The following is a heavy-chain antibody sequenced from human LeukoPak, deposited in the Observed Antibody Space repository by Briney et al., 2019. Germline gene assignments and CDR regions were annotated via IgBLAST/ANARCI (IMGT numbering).Heavy chain of an antibody. D-gene: IGHD1-26*01. V-gene: IGHV4-4*02. J-gene: IGHJ4*02. CDR3: AANGYYTIEY. Sequence: SGTLSLTCAVSGDSMSSIDWWSWVRQPPGKGLEWTGEIHHTGSTNYNPSLKSRVTISVDKSKNQFSLNFNSMSAADSAVYYCAANGYYTIEYWGQGTLVTVSS. CDR2: IHHTGST. CDR1: GDSMSSIDW.